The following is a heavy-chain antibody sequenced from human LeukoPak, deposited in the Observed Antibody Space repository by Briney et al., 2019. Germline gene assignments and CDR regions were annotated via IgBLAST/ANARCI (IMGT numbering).Heavy chain of an antibody. CDR1: GYSFTSYY. CDR3: ARSAYTYSSYFDY. Sequence: EASVKVSCKASGYSFTSYYMHWVRQAPGQGLEWMGIINPSDGSTSYPQRFQGRVTMTRDTSTSTVYMELSSLISEDSALYYCARSAYTYSSYFDYWGQRTLVTVSS. D-gene: IGHD5-18*01. CDR2: INPSDGST. V-gene: IGHV1-46*01. J-gene: IGHJ4*02.